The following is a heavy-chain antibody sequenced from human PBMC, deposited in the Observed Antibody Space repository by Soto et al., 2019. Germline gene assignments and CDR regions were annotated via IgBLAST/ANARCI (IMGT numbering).Heavy chain of an antibody. CDR2: IYYSGST. V-gene: IGHV4-31*03. CDR1: GGSISSGGYY. Sequence: QVQLQESGPGLVKPSQTLSLTCTVSGGSISSGGYYWSWIRQHPGKGLEWIGYIYYSGSTYYNPSXXSRVTIPVDTXXNXFXXKLSSVTAADTAVYYCARAGYCSGGSCYSLYYFDYWGQGTLVTVSS. D-gene: IGHD2-15*01. J-gene: IGHJ4*02. CDR3: ARAGYCSGGSCYSLYYFDY.